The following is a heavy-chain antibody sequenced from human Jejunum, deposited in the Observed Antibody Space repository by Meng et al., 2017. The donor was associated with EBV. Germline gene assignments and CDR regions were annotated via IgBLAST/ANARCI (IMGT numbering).Heavy chain of an antibody. CDR3: ARDVSKETEGAWWFDA. J-gene: IGHJ5*02. D-gene: IGHD4-11*01. CDR2: INPSNGQT. V-gene: IGHV1-46*01. Sequence: QVQLVQSGAEVKKPXAPVKVSXXASGYIFTSHWIHWVRQAPGQGLEWMAIINPSNGQTSYGQKFQDRVTLTRDTSTSTVYMQLNSLRSEDTTVYYCARDVSKETEGAWWFDAWGQGSLVTVSS. CDR1: GYIFTSHW.